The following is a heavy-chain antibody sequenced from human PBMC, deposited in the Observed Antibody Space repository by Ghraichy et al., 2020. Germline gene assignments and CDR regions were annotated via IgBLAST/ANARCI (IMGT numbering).Heavy chain of an antibody. D-gene: IGHD2-2*01. CDR3: ARDDIVVVPAAPLGAFDI. V-gene: IGHV3-48*01. CDR1: GFTFSSYS. Sequence: GESLNISCAASGFTFSSYSMNWVRQAPGKGLEWVSYISSSSSSTIYYADSVKGRFTISRDNAKNSLYLQMNSLRAEDTAVYYCARDDIVVVPAAPLGAFDIWGQGTMVTVSS. J-gene: IGHJ3*02. CDR2: ISSSSSSTI.